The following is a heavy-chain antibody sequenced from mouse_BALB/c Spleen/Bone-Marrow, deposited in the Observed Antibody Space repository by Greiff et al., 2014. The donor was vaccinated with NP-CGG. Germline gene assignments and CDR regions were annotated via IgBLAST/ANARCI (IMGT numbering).Heavy chain of an antibody. CDR3: ASTSYGNYYFDY. CDR1: GYTFTNHH. J-gene: IGHJ2*01. CDR2: INPYNDYT. Sequence: VQLKESGAELVRPGASVKISCKAFGYTFTNHHINWVKQRPGQGLDWIGYINPYNDYTSYNQKFKGKDTLTVDKSSSTAYMELSSLTSEDSAVYYCASTSYGNYYFDYRGQGTTLTVSS. V-gene: IGHV1S45*01. D-gene: IGHD2-10*02.